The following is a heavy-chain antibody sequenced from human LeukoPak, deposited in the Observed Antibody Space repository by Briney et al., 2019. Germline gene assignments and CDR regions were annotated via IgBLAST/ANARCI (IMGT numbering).Heavy chain of an antibody. CDR3: ARGVGYCSSTSCYWWFDP. Sequence: GGSLRVSCAASGFTFSSYAMSWVRQAPGKGLEWVSAISGSGGSTYYADSVKGRFTISRDNSKNTLYLQMNSLRAEDTAVYYCARGVGYCSSTSCYWWFDPWGQGTLVTVSS. D-gene: IGHD2-2*01. V-gene: IGHV3-23*01. CDR1: GFTFSSYA. CDR2: ISGSGGST. J-gene: IGHJ5*02.